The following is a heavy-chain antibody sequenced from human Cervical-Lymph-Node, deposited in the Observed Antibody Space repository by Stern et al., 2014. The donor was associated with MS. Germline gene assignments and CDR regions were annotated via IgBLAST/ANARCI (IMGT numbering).Heavy chain of an antibody. CDR1: GGSLSSYY. D-gene: IGHD6-25*01. CDR2: INYSGNT. CDR3: ARGAADGPDY. V-gene: IGHV4-59*01. Sequence: QVQLQESGPGLVKPSETLSLTCTVSGGSLSSYYLSWIRQPPGKGLEWIGYINYSGNTNYNPSIKSRVTIAVDTSKNQYSLKLGSVTAADTAVYYCARGAADGPDYWGQGTLVTVSS. J-gene: IGHJ4*02.